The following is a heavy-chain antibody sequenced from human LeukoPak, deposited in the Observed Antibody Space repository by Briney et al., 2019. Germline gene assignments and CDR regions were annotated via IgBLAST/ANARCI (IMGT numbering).Heavy chain of an antibody. J-gene: IGHJ5*02. D-gene: IGHD6-25*01. CDR3: TIDLGGFGVFHP. V-gene: IGHV3-23*01. CDR2: ISGSGANT. CDR1: GFTFSTYA. Sequence: GGSLRLSCAASGFTFSTYAMSWVRQAPGKGLEWVSTISGSGANTYYADSVRGRFTISRDNSKNTLYLHMNSLRAEDTALYYCTIDLGGFGVFHPWGQGTLVTVSS.